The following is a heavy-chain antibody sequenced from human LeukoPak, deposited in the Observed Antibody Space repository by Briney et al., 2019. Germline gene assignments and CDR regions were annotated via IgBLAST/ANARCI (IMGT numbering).Heavy chain of an antibody. Sequence: GGSLRLSCVVSGFIFSDYGMNWVRRAPGKGLEWISFIHSDSTIIHYADSVKGRSTISRGNAKNSLYLDMNSLQAEDTAIYYCARVGTASTTNNWFDPWGQGTLVTVSP. CDR3: ARVGTASTTNNWFDP. V-gene: IGHV3-48*01. CDR2: IHSDSTII. J-gene: IGHJ5*02. D-gene: IGHD1-7*01. CDR1: GFIFSDYG.